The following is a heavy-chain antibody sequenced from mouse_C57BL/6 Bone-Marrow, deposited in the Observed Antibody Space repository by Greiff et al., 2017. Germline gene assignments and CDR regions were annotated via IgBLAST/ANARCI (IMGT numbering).Heavy chain of an antibody. CDR1: GFSLTSYG. J-gene: IGHJ4*01. D-gene: IGHD1-1*01. CDR2: IWSGGST. CDR3: ARTAYYGSFYAMDY. Sequence: VKLLESGPGLVQPSQSLSITCTVSGFSLTSYGVHWVRQSPGKGLEWLGVIWSGGSTDYNAAFISRLSISKDNSKSQVFFKMNSLQADDTAIYYCARTAYYGSFYAMDYWGQGTSVTVSS. V-gene: IGHV2-2*01.